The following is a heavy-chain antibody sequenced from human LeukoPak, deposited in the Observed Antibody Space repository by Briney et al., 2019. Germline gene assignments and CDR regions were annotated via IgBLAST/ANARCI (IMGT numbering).Heavy chain of an antibody. CDR3: ATVDTAMVRGFDY. CDR1: GGSISSYY. Sequence: SETLSLTCTVSGGSISSYYWSWIRQPPGKGLEWIGYIYYSGSTNYNPSLESRVTISVDTSKNQFSLKLSSVTAADTAVYYCATVDTAMVRGFDYWGQGTLVTVSS. CDR2: IYYSGST. J-gene: IGHJ4*02. V-gene: IGHV4-59*01. D-gene: IGHD5-18*01.